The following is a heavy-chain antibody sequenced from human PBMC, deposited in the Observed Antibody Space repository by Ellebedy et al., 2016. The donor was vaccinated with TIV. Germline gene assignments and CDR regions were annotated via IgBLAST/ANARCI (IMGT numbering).Heavy chain of an antibody. Sequence: GESLKISCAASGFTVSSNYMSLVRQAPGKGLEWVSVIYTGGSTYYPDSVKGRFTISRDSSKNTLYLQMHSLRADDTAVYYCASQHGSAWMEYYFDYWGQGTLVTVSS. D-gene: IGHD2-15*01. CDR2: IYTGGST. CDR3: ASQHGSAWMEYYFDY. CDR1: GFTVSSNY. V-gene: IGHV3-53*01. J-gene: IGHJ4*02.